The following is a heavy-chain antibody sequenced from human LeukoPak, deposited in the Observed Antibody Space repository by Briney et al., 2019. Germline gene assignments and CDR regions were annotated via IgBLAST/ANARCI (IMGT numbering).Heavy chain of an antibody. Sequence: RSGGPLRLSCAASGFTFNTYSMNWVRQAPGKGLEWVSYISSSGTIYYADSVKGRFTISSDNAKNALYLQMNSLRAEDTAVYYCARDPRGYCSGGSCHKPYYFDYWGQGTLVTVSS. J-gene: IGHJ4*02. CDR1: GFTFNTYS. D-gene: IGHD2-15*01. CDR3: ARDPRGYCSGGSCHKPYYFDY. CDR2: ISSSGTI. V-gene: IGHV3-48*01.